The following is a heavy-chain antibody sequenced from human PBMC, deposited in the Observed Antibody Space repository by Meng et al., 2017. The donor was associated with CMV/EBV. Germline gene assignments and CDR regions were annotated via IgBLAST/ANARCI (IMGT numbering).Heavy chain of an antibody. D-gene: IGHD5-24*01. CDR2: ISSSGSTI. CDR1: GFTFSSYE. CDR3: ARGRGWLQPAVAFDI. J-gene: IGHJ3*02. V-gene: IGHV3-48*03. Sequence: SLKISCAASGFTFSSYEMNWVRQAPGKGLEWVSYISSSGSTIYYADSVKGRFTISRDNAKNSLYLQMNSLRAEDTAVYYCARGRGWLQPAVAFDIWGQGTMVTVS.